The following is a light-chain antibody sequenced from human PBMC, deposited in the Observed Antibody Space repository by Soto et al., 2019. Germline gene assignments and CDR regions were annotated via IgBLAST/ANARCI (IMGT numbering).Light chain of an antibody. Sequence: QPMLTQAPSASASLGASVKLTCTLSSGHSSYAIAWHQQQPERGPRYLMKLNSDGSHNKGGGIPDRFSGSSSGAERYLTISSLQSEDEADYYCQTWGTGILVFGGGTKLTVL. J-gene: IGLJ2*01. CDR2: LNSDGSH. V-gene: IGLV4-69*01. CDR1: SGHSSYA. CDR3: QTWGTGILV.